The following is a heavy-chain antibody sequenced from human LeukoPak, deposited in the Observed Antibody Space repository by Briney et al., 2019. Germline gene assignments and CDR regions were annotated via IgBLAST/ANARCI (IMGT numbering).Heavy chain of an antibody. V-gene: IGHV1-2*06. CDR2: ITPNSGGT. CDR1: GYTFTGYY. D-gene: IGHD4-17*01. Sequence: ASVKVSCKASGYTFTGYYMHWVRQAPGQGLEWMGRITPNSGGTNYAQKFQGRVIMTRDTSISTAYMELSRIRSDDTAVYYCARGTTVIQTLDYWGQGTLVTVSS. CDR3: ARGTTVIQTLDY. J-gene: IGHJ4*02.